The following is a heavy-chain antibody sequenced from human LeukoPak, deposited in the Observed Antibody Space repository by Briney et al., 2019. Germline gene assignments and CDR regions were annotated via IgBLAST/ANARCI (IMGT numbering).Heavy chain of an antibody. CDR1: GYTFTSYG. D-gene: IGHD3-3*01. CDR2: ISAYNGNT. J-gene: IGHJ4*02. CDR3: ARRITIFGPDDY. Sequence: ASVKVSCKASGYTFTSYGISWVRQAPGQGLEWMGWISAYNGNTNYAQKFQGRVTITADESTSTAYMELSSLRSEDTAVYYCARRITIFGPDDYWGQGTLVTVSS. V-gene: IGHV1-18*01.